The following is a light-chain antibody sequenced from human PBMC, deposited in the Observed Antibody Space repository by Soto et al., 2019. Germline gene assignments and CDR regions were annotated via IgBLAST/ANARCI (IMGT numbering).Light chain of an antibody. V-gene: IGKV3-20*01. J-gene: IGKJ2*01. CDR1: QTISSSF. Sequence: ETVLTQSPGTLSLSPGERATLSCRASQTISSSFLAWYQQTPGHSPRLLIYSASTRAPGVPDRFSGSGSGTDFTLTISRLEPEDFAVYYCQQYNYSPHTFGQGTKL. CDR3: QQYNYSPHT. CDR2: SAS.